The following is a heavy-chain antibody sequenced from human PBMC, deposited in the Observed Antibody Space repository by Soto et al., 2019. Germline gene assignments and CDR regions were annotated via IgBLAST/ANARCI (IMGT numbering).Heavy chain of an antibody. J-gene: IGHJ4*02. V-gene: IGHV3-23*01. CDR2: LTRSGTT. Sequence: GGSLRLSCAASGFTFSNYAMSWVRQAPGKGLEWVSTLTRSGTTPYADSVRGRFTISRDNSKNTLYLQMNSLKTEDTAVYYCSTGYCSGGNCFIDYWGQGTLVTVSS. D-gene: IGHD2-15*01. CDR1: GFTFSNYA. CDR3: STGYCSGGNCFIDY.